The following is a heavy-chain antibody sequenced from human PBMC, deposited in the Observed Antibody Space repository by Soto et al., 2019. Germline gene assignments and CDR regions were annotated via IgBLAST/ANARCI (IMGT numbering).Heavy chain of an antibody. CDR3: ARSLMVVAARRHTPYYYYYGMDV. V-gene: IGHV3-21*01. J-gene: IGHJ6*02. CDR2: ISSSSSYI. Sequence: EVQLVESGGGLVKPGGSLRLSCAASGFTFSSYSMNWVRQAPGKGLEWVSSISSSSSYIYYADSVKGRFTISRDNAKNSLYLQMNSLRAEDTAVYYCARSLMVVAARRHTPYYYYYGMDVWGQGTTVTVSS. D-gene: IGHD2-15*01. CDR1: GFTFSSYS.